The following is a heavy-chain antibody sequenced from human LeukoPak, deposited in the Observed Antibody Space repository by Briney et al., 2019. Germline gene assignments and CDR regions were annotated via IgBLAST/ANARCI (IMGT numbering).Heavy chain of an antibody. J-gene: IGHJ4*02. CDR2: IYCSGTT. Sequence: ETLTLTCTVSGDSISSPRYYWGWVRQPPGKVLESISRIYCSGTTYYTPPLKSRVTLFAESSKDEFYMKQSHVTAADTAVYSCARDSCSSISCRKKFDNWGQGTLVTVSS. V-gene: IGHV4-39*07. CDR3: ARDSCSSISCRKKFDN. D-gene: IGHD2-2*01. CDR1: GDSISSPRYY.